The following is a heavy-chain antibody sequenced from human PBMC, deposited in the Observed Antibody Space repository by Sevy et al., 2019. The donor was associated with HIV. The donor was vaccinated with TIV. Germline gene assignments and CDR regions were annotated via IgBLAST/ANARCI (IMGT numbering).Heavy chain of an antibody. CDR1: GGSFSGYY. Sequence: SETLSLTCAVYGGSFSGYYWSWIRQPPGKGLEWIGEINHSGSTNYNPSLKSRVTISVDTSKNQFSLKLSSVTAADTAVYYCAREDTAMAYFDYWGQGTLVTVSS. CDR3: AREDTAMAYFDY. J-gene: IGHJ4*02. V-gene: IGHV4-34*01. CDR2: INHSGST. D-gene: IGHD5-18*01.